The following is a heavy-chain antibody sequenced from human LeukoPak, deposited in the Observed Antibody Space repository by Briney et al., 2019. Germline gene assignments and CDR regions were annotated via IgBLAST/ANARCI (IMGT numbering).Heavy chain of an antibody. V-gene: IGHV3-30*02. CDR1: GFTFSSYG. Sequence: GGSLRLSCAASGFTFSSYGMHWVRQAPGKGLEWVAFIRYDGSNKYYADSVKGRFTISRDNSKNTLYLQMNSLRAEDTAVYYCAKERSGAYRDYFDYWGQGTLVTVSS. J-gene: IGHJ4*02. CDR2: IRYDGSNK. CDR3: AKERSGAYRDYFDY. D-gene: IGHD1-26*01.